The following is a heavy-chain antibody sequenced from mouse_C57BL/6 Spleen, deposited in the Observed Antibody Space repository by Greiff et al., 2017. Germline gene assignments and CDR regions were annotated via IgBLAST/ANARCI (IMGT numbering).Heavy chain of an antibody. D-gene: IGHD1-1*01. J-gene: IGHJ1*03. Sequence: QVQLQQPGAELVMPGASVKLSCKASGYTFTSYWMHWVKQRPGQGLEWIGEIDPSASYTNYNQKFKGKSTLTVDKSSSTAYMQLSSLTSEDSAVYYCARRGSSFRYFDVWGTGTTVTVSS. CDR1: GYTFTSYW. CDR2: IDPSASYT. V-gene: IGHV1-69*01. CDR3: ARRGSSFRYFDV.